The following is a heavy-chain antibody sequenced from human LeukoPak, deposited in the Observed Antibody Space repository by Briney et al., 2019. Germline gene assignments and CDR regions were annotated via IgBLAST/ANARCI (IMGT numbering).Heavy chain of an antibody. CDR3: ARAERWLQSFVS. D-gene: IGHD5-24*01. CDR1: GFTFSSYW. V-gene: IGHV3-74*01. Sequence: GGSMRLSCAASGFTFSSYWMHWVRQAPGKGLVWVSRINSDGSSTSYADSVKGRFTISRDNAKNTLYLQMNSLRAEDTAVYYCARAERWLQSFVSWGQGTLVTVSS. J-gene: IGHJ5*02. CDR2: INSDGSST.